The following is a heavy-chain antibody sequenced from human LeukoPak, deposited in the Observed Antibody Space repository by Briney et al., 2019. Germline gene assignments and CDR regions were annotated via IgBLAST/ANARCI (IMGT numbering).Heavy chain of an antibody. CDR2: IKQDGSEK. Sequence: GGSLRLSCAASGFTFSDYYMSWIRQAPGKGLEWVANIKQDGSEKYYVDSVKGRFTISRDNAKNSLYLQMNSLRAEDTAVYYCARDRLADNWFDPWGQGTLVTVSS. CDR3: ARDRLADNWFDP. CDR1: GFTFSDYY. J-gene: IGHJ5*02. D-gene: IGHD3-3*02. V-gene: IGHV3-7*03.